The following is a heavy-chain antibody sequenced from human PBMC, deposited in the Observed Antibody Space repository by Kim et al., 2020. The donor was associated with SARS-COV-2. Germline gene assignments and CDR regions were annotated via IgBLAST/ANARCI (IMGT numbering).Heavy chain of an antibody. CDR1: GFTFSSYG. CDR2: ISYDGSNK. J-gene: IGHJ6*02. V-gene: IGHV3-30*18. D-gene: IGHD3-3*01. Sequence: GGSQRLSCAASGFTFSSYGMHWVRQAPGKGLEWVAVISYDGSNKYYADSVKGRFTISRDNSKNTLYLQMNSLRAEDTAVYYCAKADYDFWSGYSFHYYGMDVWGQGTTVTVSS. CDR3: AKADYDFWSGYSFHYYGMDV.